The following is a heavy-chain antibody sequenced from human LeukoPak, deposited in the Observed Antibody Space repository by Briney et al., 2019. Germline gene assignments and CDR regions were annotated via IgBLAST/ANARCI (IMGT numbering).Heavy chain of an antibody. Sequence: SETLSLTCTVSGGSISSYYWSWIRQPAGKGLEWIGRIYTSGSTNYHPSLMSRVTMSVDTSKNQFSLNLSSVTAADTAVYCCAREGSYRPLDYWGQETLVTVSS. V-gene: IGHV4-4*07. J-gene: IGHJ4*02. CDR2: IYTSGST. CDR3: AREGSYRPLDY. D-gene: IGHD1-26*01. CDR1: GGSISSYY.